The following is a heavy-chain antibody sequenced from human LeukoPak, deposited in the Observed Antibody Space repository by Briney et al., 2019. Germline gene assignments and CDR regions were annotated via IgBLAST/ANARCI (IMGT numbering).Heavy chain of an antibody. CDR1: GFTVSSNY. J-gene: IGHJ4*02. CDR2: IYSGGST. Sequence: GGSLRLSCAASGFTVSSNYMSWVRQAPGKGLEWVSVIYSGGSTYYADSVKGRFTISRDNSKNTLYLQMNSLRAEDTAVYYCARESAAVAPFYYFDYWGQGTLVTVSS. CDR3: ARESAAVAPFYYFDY. D-gene: IGHD6-19*01. V-gene: IGHV3-53*01.